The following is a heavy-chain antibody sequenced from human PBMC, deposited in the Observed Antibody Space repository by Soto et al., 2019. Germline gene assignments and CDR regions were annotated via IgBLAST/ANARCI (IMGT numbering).Heavy chain of an antibody. Sequence: GGSLRLSCAASGFTFSSYSMNWVRQAPGKGLEWVSSISSSSSYIYYADSVKGRFTISRDNAKNSLYLQMNSLRAEDTAVYYCARDSYDSSGYYYRDYYYYGMDVWGQGTTVTVSS. CDR1: GFTFSSYS. J-gene: IGHJ6*02. CDR2: ISSSSSYI. D-gene: IGHD3-22*01. V-gene: IGHV3-21*01. CDR3: ARDSYDSSGYYYRDYYYYGMDV.